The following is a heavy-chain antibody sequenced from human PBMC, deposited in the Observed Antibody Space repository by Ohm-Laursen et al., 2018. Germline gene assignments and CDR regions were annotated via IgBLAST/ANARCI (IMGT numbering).Heavy chain of an antibody. V-gene: IGHV3-30*18. CDR1: GFTFSSYG. CDR3: AKGLPIAVAANRYFDY. CDR2: ISYDGSNK. J-gene: IGHJ4*02. Sequence: SLRLSCAASGFTFSSYGMHWVRQAPGKGLEWVAVISYDGSNKYYAGSVKGRFTISRDNSKNTLYLQMNSLRAEDTAVYYCAKGLPIAVAANRYFDYWGQGTVVTVSS. D-gene: IGHD6-19*01.